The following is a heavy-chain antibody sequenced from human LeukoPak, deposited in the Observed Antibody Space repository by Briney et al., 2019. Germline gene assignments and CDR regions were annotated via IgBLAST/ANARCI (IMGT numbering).Heavy chain of an antibody. J-gene: IGHJ3*02. CDR3: AKICRTTRGAFDI. D-gene: IGHD4-17*01. Sequence: GRSLRLSCAASGFTFDDYAMHWVRQAPGKGLEWVSAISGSGGSTYYADSVKGRFTISRDNSKNTLYLQMNSLRAEDTAVYYCAKICRTTRGAFDIWGQGTMVTVSS. V-gene: IGHV3-23*01. CDR2: ISGSGGST. CDR1: GFTFDDYA.